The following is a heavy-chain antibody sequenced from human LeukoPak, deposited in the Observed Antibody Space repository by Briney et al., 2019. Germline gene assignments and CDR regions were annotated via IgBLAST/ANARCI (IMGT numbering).Heavy chain of an antibody. CDR1: GFTFSSNW. Sequence: GSLRLSCAASGFTFSSNWMHWLRQAPGKGLVWVSRINRDGSRTIYEDSVKGRFTISRDNAKNSLYLQMNSLRAEDTAVYYCARKTGSYYYFDSWGQGTLVTVSS. J-gene: IGHJ4*02. CDR3: ARKTGSYYYFDS. D-gene: IGHD1-26*01. V-gene: IGHV3-74*01. CDR2: INRDGSRT.